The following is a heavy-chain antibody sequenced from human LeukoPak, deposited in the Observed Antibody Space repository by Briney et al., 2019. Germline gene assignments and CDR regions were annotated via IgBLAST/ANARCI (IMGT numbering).Heavy chain of an antibody. V-gene: IGHV3-30*02. Sequence: GGSLRLSWAASGFTFSSYSMNWVRQAQGKGLEWVAFIRYDGSNKYYADSVKGRFTISRDNSKNTLFLQMSSLRTEDTAVYYCAKDRQTARAYTSGWFDYWGQGTLVTVSS. CDR3: AKDRQTARAYTSGWFDY. J-gene: IGHJ4*02. CDR2: IRYDGSNK. CDR1: GFTFSSYS. D-gene: IGHD6-19*01.